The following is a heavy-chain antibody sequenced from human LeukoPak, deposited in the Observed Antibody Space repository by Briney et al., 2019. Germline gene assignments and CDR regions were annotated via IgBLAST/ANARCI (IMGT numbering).Heavy chain of an antibody. J-gene: IGHJ4*02. D-gene: IGHD2-2*01. CDR3: ARGGRGYPPIWGYYFDY. CDR2: IYIGGST. CDR1: GFTVSSNY. V-gene: IGHV3-53*01. Sequence: PGGSLRLSCAASGFTVSSNYMGWVRQAPGKGLEWVSVIYIGGSTHYEDSVKDRFTIYRETYKNTVYLKMNSLRAKDTAVYYCARGGRGYPPIWGYYFDYWGQGTLVTVSS.